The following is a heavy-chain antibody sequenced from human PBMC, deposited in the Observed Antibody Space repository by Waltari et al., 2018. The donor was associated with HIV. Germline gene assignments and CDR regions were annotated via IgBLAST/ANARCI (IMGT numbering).Heavy chain of an antibody. CDR3: ARDSNGLDY. CDR2: TYHRSKWFQ. D-gene: IGHD4-4*01. CDR1: GDSGPSDSPA. J-gene: IGHJ4*02. V-gene: IGHV6-1*02. Sequence: HVQLLQSGPGLVISSQTLSIPCAISGDSGPSDSPAWHRIRLSPSGGLEWLGMTYHRSKWFQLYAPSVRGRIRVDVDPSVNHFSLHLDSVTPDDTAVYYCARDSNGLDYWGQGTVVTVSS.